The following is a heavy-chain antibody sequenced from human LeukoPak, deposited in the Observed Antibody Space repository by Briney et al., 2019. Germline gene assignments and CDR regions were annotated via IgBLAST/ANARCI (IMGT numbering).Heavy chain of an antibody. Sequence: ASVKVSCKASGYTFTGYYMHWVRQAPGQGLEWMGWINPNSGGTNYAQKFQGRVTMTRDTSISTAYMELSRLRSDDTAVYYCATPGEGYSYGPNFDYWGQGTLVTVSS. D-gene: IGHD5-18*01. CDR2: INPNSGGT. J-gene: IGHJ4*02. CDR1: GYTFTGYY. V-gene: IGHV1-2*02. CDR3: ATPGEGYSYGPNFDY.